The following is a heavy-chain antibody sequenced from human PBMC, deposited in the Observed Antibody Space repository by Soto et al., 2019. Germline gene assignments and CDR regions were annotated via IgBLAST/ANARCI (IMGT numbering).Heavy chain of an antibody. CDR1: GGSFETFI. Sequence: QVQLVQSGAEVKEPGSSVKVSCEASGGSFETFIMNWVCQTPGRGLEWMGGVVPILGTPTYAERFKGKVKISATRSAGTTQMEVTRLRSEDSRIYYCARNGTYGACRSGMAVWGQGTTVIGSS. CDR2: VVPILGTP. V-gene: IGHV1-69*01. CDR3: ARNGTYGACRSGMAV. D-gene: IGHD2-8*01. J-gene: IGHJ6*02.